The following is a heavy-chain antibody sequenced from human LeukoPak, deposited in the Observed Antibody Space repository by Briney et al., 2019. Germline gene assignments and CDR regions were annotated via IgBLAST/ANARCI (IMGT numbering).Heavy chain of an antibody. Sequence: SETLSLTCTVSGGSISSYYWSWIRQPPGKGLEWIGYIYYSGSTNYNPSLKSRVTISVDTSKNQFSLKLSSVTAADTAVYYCAAKEWELLVGWFDPWGQGTLVTVSS. CDR3: AAKEWELLVGWFDP. J-gene: IGHJ5*02. V-gene: IGHV4-59*08. CDR1: GGSISSYY. CDR2: IYYSGST. D-gene: IGHD1-26*01.